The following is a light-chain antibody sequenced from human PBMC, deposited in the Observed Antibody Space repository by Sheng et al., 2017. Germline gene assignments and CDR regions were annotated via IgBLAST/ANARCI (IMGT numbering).Light chain of an antibody. CDR2: NDN. J-gene: IGLJ1*01. CDR1: SSNIGNNY. Sequence: QSVLTQPPSVSAAPGQKVTISCSGSSSNIGNNYVSWYQQLPGTAPKLLIYNDNQRPSGVPDRFSGSKSGTSASLAISGLRSEDEADYYCAGWDAGLSSYLFGAGTRVTVL. V-gene: IGLV1-47*02. CDR3: AGWDAGLSSYL.